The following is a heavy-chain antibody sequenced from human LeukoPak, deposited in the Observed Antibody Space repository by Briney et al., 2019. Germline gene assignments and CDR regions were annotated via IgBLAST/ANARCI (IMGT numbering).Heavy chain of an antibody. CDR3: ARSHYYGSGSYYNTPASDY. Sequence: SETLSLTCTVSGGSISISSDYWGWIRQPPGKGLEWIGSIYYSGSTNYNPSLKSRVTISVDTSKNQFSLKLSSVTAADTAVYYCARSHYYGSGSYYNTPASDYWGQGTLVTVSS. CDR2: IYYSGST. V-gene: IGHV4-39*07. J-gene: IGHJ4*02. D-gene: IGHD3-10*01. CDR1: GGSISISSDY.